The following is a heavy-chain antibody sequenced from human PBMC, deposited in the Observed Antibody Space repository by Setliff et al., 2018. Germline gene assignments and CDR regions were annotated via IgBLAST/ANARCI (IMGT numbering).Heavy chain of an antibody. J-gene: IGHJ5*02. D-gene: IGHD3-3*01. CDR2: ISSSSSTI. CDR1: GFTFSSYS. V-gene: IGHV3-48*01. CDR3: ARGRIPTIFGVALNWFDP. Sequence: PGGSLRLSCAASGFTFSSYSMNWVRQAPGKGLEWVSYISSSSSTIYYADSVKGRFTISRDNSKNTLYLQMGSLRAEDMAVYYCARGRIPTIFGVALNWFDPWGQGTLVTVSS.